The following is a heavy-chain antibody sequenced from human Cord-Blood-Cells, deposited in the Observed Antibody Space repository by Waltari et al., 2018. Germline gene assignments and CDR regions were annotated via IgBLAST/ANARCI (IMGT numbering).Heavy chain of an antibody. CDR1: GYTFTSYG. CDR3: ARDIGFWSGYHNPGAFDI. CDR2: ISAYNGNT. V-gene: IGHV1-18*01. Sequence: QVQLVQSGAEVKKPGASVKVSCKASGYTFTSYGISWVRQAPGQGLEWMGWISAYNGNTNYAQKLQGRVTMTTDTSTSTTYMELRSLRSDDTAVYYCARDIGFWSGYHNPGAFDIWGQGTMVTVSS. D-gene: IGHD3-3*01. J-gene: IGHJ3*02.